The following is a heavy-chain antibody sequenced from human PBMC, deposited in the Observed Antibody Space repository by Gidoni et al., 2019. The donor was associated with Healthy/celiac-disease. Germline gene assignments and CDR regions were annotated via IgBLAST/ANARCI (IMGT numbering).Heavy chain of an antibody. CDR2: IIPILGIA. V-gene: IGHV1-69*04. J-gene: IGHJ6*02. CDR3: ARASYSSSSDPNYYYYYGMDV. CDR1: GGTFSSYA. D-gene: IGHD6-6*01. Sequence: QVQLVQSGAEVKKPGSSVKVSCKASGGTFSSYAISWVRQAPGQGLEWMGRIIPILGIANYAQKFQGRVTITADKSTSTAYMELSSLRSEDTAVYYCARASYSSSSDPNYYYYYGMDVWGQGTTVTVSS.